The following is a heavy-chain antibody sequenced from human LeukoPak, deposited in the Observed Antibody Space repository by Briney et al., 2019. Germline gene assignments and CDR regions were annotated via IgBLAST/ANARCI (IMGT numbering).Heavy chain of an antibody. CDR3: ARQRGSGSPPDY. J-gene: IGHJ4*02. CDR2: IYPGDSES. CDR1: GYSFTTYW. Sequence: GESLKISCRVSGYSFTTYWIGWVRQMPGKGLEWMGIIYPGDSESRYSPSFQGQVTISADKSISTAYLQWSSLKASDTAMYYCARQRGSGSPPDYWGQGTLVTVSS. D-gene: IGHD3-10*01. V-gene: IGHV5-51*01.